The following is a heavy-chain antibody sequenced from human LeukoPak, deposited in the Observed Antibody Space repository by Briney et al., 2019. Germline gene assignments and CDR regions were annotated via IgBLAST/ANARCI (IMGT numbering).Heavy chain of an antibody. CDR2: ISGSGGST. V-gene: IGHV3-23*01. D-gene: IGHD3-3*01. CDR1: GFTFSSYG. CDR3: AKVGTIFGVVIIYYFDY. J-gene: IGHJ4*02. Sequence: GGSLRLSCAASGFTFSSYGMSWVRQAPGKGLEWVSAISGSGGSTYYADSVKGRFTISRDNSKNTLYLQMNSLRAEDTAVYYCAKVGTIFGVVIIYYFDYWGQGTLVTVSS.